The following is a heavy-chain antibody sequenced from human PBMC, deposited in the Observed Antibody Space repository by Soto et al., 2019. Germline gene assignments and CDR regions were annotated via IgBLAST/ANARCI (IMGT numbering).Heavy chain of an antibody. CDR3: TRGDY. CDR2: ISYSGST. J-gene: IGHJ4*02. Sequence: QVQLQESGPGLVKPSQTLSLTCTVSGDSMTTVGYYWTWIRQHPGQGLEWIGFISYSGSTSYSSSLKGRVAISADTSKNQLSLKLNSVTAADTAVYYCTRGDYWGQGTLVTVSS. CDR1: GDSMTTVGYY. V-gene: IGHV4-31*03.